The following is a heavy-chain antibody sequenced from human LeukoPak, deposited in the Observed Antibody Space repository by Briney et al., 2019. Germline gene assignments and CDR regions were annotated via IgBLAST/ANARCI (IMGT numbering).Heavy chain of an antibody. D-gene: IGHD2-15*01. CDR1: GFTFSSYE. V-gene: IGHV3-48*03. CDR2: ISDRGTI. CDR3: VRVGCTGGSCYGYLVFDN. Sequence: GGSLRLSCVASGFTFSSYEMNWVRQAPGKGLEWVSYISDRGTIYYADSVKGRFTISRDNAKNSLYLQMNSPRAEDTAVYYCVRVGCTGGSCYGYLVFDNWGQGTLVTVSA. J-gene: IGHJ4*02.